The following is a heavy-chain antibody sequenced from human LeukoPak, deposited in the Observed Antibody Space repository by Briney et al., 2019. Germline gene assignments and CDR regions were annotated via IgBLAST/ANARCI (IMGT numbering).Heavy chain of an antibody. D-gene: IGHD3-10*01. CDR1: GYTFSSYY. CDR2: IIPSDGFT. CDR3: ARGPGFGELSDNFDY. V-gene: IGHV1-46*01. J-gene: IGHJ4*02. Sequence: ASVKVSCKASGYTFSSYYVHWVRQAPGQGLEWMGMIIPSDGFTSYAQKFQGRVTMTRDMSTSTVYMELSSLRSEDTAVYYCARGPGFGELSDNFDYWGQGTLVTVSS.